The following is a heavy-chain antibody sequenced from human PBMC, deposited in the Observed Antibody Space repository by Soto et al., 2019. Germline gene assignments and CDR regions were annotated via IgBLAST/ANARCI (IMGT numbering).Heavy chain of an antibody. Sequence: GGSLRLSCAASGFTFSSYGMHWVRQAPGKGLEWVAVIWYDGSNKYYADSVKGRFTISRDNSKNTLYLQMNSLRAEDTAVYYCAREDTANYYYYGMDVWGQGTTVTVS. V-gene: IGHV3-33*01. CDR3: AREDTANYYYYGMDV. J-gene: IGHJ6*02. CDR1: GFTFSSYG. CDR2: IWYDGSNK. D-gene: IGHD5-18*01.